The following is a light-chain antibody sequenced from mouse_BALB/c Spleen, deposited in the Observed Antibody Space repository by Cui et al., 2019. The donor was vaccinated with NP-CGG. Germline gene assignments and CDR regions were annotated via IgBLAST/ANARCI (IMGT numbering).Light chain of an antibody. J-gene: IGLJ1*01. CDR3: ALWYSNHWV. V-gene: IGLV1*01. CDR2: GTN. Sequence: LVTQEYPHTTSPGVTVTLTCRSSTGAVTTSNYANWVQEKPDHLFTGLIGGTNNRAPGVPARFSGSLIGDKAALTITGAQTEDEAIYFCALWYSNHWVFGGGTKLTVL. CDR1: TGAVTTSNY.